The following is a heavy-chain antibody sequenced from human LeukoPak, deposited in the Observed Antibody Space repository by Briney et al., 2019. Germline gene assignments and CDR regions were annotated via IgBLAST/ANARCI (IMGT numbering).Heavy chain of an antibody. J-gene: IGHJ6*03. D-gene: IGHD6-13*01. CDR1: GYTFTSYD. CDR2: INPNSGGT. Sequence: ASVKVSCKASGYTFTSYDINWVRQATGQGLEWMGWINPNSGGTNYAQKFQGRVTMTRDTSISTAYMELSRLRSDDTAVYYCARDRGIAAAGTFYYYYYYMDVWGKGTTVTISS. CDR3: ARDRGIAAAGTFYYYYYYMDV. V-gene: IGHV1-2*02.